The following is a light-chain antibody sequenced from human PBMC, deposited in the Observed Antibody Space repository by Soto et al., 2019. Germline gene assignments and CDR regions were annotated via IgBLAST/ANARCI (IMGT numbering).Light chain of an antibody. CDR1: HDINTY. Sequence: DVQMPESPSSLSASVGERTPITCQASHDINTYLNWYQQKPGKAPNLLIHDASNLQTGVPLRFSGRGSGTDFSFTISSLQPEDVATYYCQQYNNLPTFGRGTKVDIK. J-gene: IGKJ4*01. CDR2: DAS. V-gene: IGKV1-33*01. CDR3: QQYNNLPT.